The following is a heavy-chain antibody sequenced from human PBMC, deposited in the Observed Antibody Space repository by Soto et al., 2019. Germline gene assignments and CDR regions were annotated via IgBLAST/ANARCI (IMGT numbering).Heavy chain of an antibody. V-gene: IGHV3-23*01. Sequence: ASVKVSCKASGGTFSSYAISWVRQAPGKGLEWVSAISGSGGSTYYADSVKGRFTISRDNSKNTLYLQMNSLRAEDTAVYYCAKDREDIVVVVAAETCGMDVWGQGTTVTVSS. D-gene: IGHD2-15*01. J-gene: IGHJ6*02. CDR2: ISGSGGST. CDR1: GGTFSSYA. CDR3: AKDREDIVVVVAAETCGMDV.